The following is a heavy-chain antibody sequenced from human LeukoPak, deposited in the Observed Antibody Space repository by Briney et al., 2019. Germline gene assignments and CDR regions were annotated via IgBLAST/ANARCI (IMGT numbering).Heavy chain of an antibody. CDR1: GFTFNSHG. CDR2: ISYEGGNI. V-gene: IGHV3-30*03. Sequence: GGSLTLSCTASGFTFNSHGMHCVRQAPGKGREWVALISYEGGNIKYADSVKGRFTISRDNSKNTLYLQMNSLRAEDTALYYCARRGFCSGGSCYSFHFDYWGQGTLVTVSS. D-gene: IGHD2-15*01. J-gene: IGHJ4*02. CDR3: ARRGFCSGGSCYSFHFDY.